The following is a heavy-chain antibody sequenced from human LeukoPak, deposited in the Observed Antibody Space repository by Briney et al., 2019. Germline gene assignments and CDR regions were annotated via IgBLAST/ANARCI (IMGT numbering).Heavy chain of an antibody. D-gene: IGHD2-21*01. CDR3: ARDRDFFSAMKV. CDR2: ISSSSSSTI. CDR1: GFTFSSYS. J-gene: IGHJ3*01. Sequence: QPGGSLRLSCAASGFTFSSYSMNWVRQAPGKGLEWVSYISSSSSSTIYYADSVKGRFTISRDNAKNSLYLQMNSLRAEDTAVYYCARDRDFFSAMKVWGQGTMVTVSS. V-gene: IGHV3-48*01.